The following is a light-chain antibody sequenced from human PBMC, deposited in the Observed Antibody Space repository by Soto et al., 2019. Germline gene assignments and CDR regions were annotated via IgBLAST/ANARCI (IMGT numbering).Light chain of an antibody. CDR1: SSDVGGYNY. V-gene: IGLV2-14*01. J-gene: IGLJ1*01. CDR2: EVS. Sequence: QSVLTQPASVSGSPGQSITISCTETSSDVGGYNYVSWYQQHPGKAPKLIIYEVSNRPTGVSNRFSGSKSGHTASLTISGLQSEDEADYFCTSYTSSSTLDVFGTGTKVTVL. CDR3: TSYTSSSTLDV.